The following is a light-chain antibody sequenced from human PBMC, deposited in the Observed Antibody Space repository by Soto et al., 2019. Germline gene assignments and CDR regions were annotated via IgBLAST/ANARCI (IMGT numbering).Light chain of an antibody. CDR3: QQTYTTPRT. CDR1: QTVSTY. V-gene: IGKV1-39*01. J-gene: IGKJ1*01. Sequence: DTQMTQSPSSLSASVGDRISISCRASQTVSTYLNWYQQKPGKAPNLLISATSTLQSGVPSRFSGSGSGTDFTLTITSLQPADVATYYCQQTYTTPRTFGQGTKVEIK. CDR2: ATS.